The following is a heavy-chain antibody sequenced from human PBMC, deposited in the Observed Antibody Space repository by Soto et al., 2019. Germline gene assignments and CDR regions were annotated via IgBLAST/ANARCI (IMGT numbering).Heavy chain of an antibody. Sequence: QVQLVQSGAEVKKPGASVKVSCTASGYTFTSYGISWVRQAPGQGLEWMGWISAYNGNTNYAQKLQGRVTMTTDTSSCTAYMELRSLRSDDTAVYYGARDRGGMAARTSYYDYGMDVWGQGTTVTVSS. CDR1: GYTFTSYG. CDR2: ISAYNGNT. V-gene: IGHV1-18*01. J-gene: IGHJ6*02. D-gene: IGHD6-6*01. CDR3: ARDRGGMAARTSYYDYGMDV.